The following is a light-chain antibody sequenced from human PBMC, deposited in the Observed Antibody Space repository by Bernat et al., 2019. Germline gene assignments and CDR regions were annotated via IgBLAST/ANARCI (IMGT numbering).Light chain of an antibody. CDR3: CSYSVTAYL. CDR2: DVN. J-gene: IGLJ1*01. Sequence: QSALTQPRSVSGSPGQSVTISCTGSSSDIGGYKYVSWYQQHTGKVPKLIIYDVNERPSGVPDRFSGSKSGNAASLTISGLQADDEADYYCCSYSVTAYLFGTGTKVTVL. CDR1: SSDIGGYKY. V-gene: IGLV2-11*01.